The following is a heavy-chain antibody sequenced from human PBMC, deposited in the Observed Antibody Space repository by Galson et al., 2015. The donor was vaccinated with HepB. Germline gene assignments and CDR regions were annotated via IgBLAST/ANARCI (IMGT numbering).Heavy chain of an antibody. D-gene: IGHD6-19*01. V-gene: IGHV3-66*02. CDR2: IYSGGST. J-gene: IGHJ4*02. CDR1: GFTFSSYS. CDR3: ARDPVAVAGTSGDY. Sequence: SLRLSCAASGFTFSSYSMNWVRQAPGKGLEWVSVIYSGGSTYYADSVKGRFTISRDNSKNTLYLQMNSLRAEDTAVYYCARDPVAVAGTSGDYWGQGTLGTVSS.